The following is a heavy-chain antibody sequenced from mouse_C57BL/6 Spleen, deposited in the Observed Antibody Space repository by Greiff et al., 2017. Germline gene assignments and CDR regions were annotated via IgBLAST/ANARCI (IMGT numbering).Heavy chain of an antibody. CDR2: IWSGGST. V-gene: IGHV2-2*01. Sequence: VKLVESGPGLVQPSQSLSITCTVSGFSLTSYGVHWVRQSPGKGLEWLGVIWSGGSTDYNAAFISSLSIRKDNSKSQFLFKMNSLQADDTAIYYCARNVGSLYFDYWGQGTTLTVSS. J-gene: IGHJ2*01. CDR1: GFSLTSYG. D-gene: IGHD6-1*01. CDR3: ARNVGSLYFDY.